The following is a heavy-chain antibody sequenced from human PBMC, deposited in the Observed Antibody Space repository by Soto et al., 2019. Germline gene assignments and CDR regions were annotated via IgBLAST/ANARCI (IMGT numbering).Heavy chain of an antibody. J-gene: IGHJ6*02. CDR1: GYTITSYA. CDR3: ARDSYSGYGRVSYYYYGMDV. Sequence: ASVKVTCKDPGYTITSYAMHWLRQAPEKRLEWMGWINAGNGNTKYSQKFQGRVTITRDTSASTAYMELSSLRSEDTVVYYCARDSYSGYGRVSYYYYGMDVWGQGTTVTVSS. D-gene: IGHD5-12*01. CDR2: INAGNGNT. V-gene: IGHV1-3*01.